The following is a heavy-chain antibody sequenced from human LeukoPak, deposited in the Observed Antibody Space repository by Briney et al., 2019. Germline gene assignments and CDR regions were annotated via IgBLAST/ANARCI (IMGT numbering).Heavy chain of an antibody. Sequence: RASVKVSCKASGYTFTSYYMHWVRQAPGQGLEWMGIINPSGGSTSYAQKFQGRVTMTRDTSTSTVYMELSSLRSEGTAVYYCARGDTSYSSGWYATDYWGQGTLVTVSS. CDR3: ARGDTSYSSGWYATDY. J-gene: IGHJ4*02. CDR1: GYTFTSYY. V-gene: IGHV1-46*01. CDR2: INPSGGST. D-gene: IGHD6-19*01.